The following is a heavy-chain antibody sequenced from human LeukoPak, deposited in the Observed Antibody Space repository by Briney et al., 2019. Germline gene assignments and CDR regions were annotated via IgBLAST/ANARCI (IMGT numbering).Heavy chain of an antibody. CDR2: ISGSGGST. CDR3: ANLLEWGRDTSHDAFDL. Sequence: GGSLRLSCAASGGTFSSYAMSWVRQAPGKGLEWVSAISGSGGSTYYADSVKGRFTISRDTSKNKLYLQMNSLRAEDTAASYCANLLEWGRDTSHDAFDLWGQGTMVTVSS. J-gene: IGHJ3*01. D-gene: IGHD3-3*01. V-gene: IGHV3-23*01. CDR1: GGTFSSYA.